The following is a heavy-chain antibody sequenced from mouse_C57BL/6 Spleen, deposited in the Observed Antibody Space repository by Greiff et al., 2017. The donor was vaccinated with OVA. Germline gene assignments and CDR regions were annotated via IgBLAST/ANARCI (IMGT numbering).Heavy chain of an antibody. CDR3: ARFYYSNPRFAY. Sequence: EVKLVESGGDLVKPGGSLKLSCAASGFTFSSYGMSWVRQTPDKRLEWVATISSGGSYTYYPDSVKGRFTISRDNAKNTLYLQMSSLKSEDTAMYYCARFYYSNPRFAYWGQGTLVTVSA. D-gene: IGHD2-5*01. CDR1: GFTFSSYG. J-gene: IGHJ3*01. CDR2: ISSGGSYT. V-gene: IGHV5-6*01.